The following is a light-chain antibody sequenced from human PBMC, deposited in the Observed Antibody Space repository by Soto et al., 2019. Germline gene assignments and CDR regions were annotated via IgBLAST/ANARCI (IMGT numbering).Light chain of an antibody. CDR3: QQFRNWPST. CDR1: QSISIN. V-gene: IGKV3D-15*01. CDR2: GAS. Sequence: EIVLTQSPGTVSLCPGDRVTLSCRASQSISINLAWYEHKPGQAPRXLIHGASTRATGVPARISGSGSGTEFTLTISSLQSEDFEVYYCQQFRNWPSTFGQGTKVDI. J-gene: IGKJ1*01.